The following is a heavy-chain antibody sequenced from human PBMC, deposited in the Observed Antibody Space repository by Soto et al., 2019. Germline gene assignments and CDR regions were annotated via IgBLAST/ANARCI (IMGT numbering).Heavy chain of an antibody. J-gene: IGHJ4*02. V-gene: IGHV1-18*01. CDR1: GYTFTSYG. CDR2: ISAYNGNT. Sequence: ASVKVSCKASGYTFTSYGITWVRQAPGQGLEWMGWISAYNGNTNYAQKLQSRVTMTTDPSTNTAYMELRSLRSDDTAVYYCAGDRTSRDYGDYELSYWGQGTLVTVSS. D-gene: IGHD4-17*01. CDR3: AGDRTSRDYGDYELSY.